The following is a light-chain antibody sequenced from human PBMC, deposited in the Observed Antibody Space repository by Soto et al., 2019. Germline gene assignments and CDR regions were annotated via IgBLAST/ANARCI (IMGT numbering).Light chain of an antibody. CDR2: DVS. Sequence: QSALTQPASVSGSPGQSITISCIGASSDVGGYNHVSWYQQHPGKAPKLMIYDVSNRPSGVSYRFSGSKSGNTASLTISGLQAEDEADYSCSSYTSSSTLVFGGGTKLTVL. CDR1: SSDVGGYNH. J-gene: IGLJ2*01. CDR3: SSYTSSSTLV. V-gene: IGLV2-14*01.